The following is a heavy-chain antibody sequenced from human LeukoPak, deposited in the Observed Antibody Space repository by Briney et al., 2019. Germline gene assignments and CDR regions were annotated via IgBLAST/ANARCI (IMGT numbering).Heavy chain of an antibody. Sequence: ASVKVSCKASGYTFTSYYMHWVRQAPGQGLEWMGIINPSGGSTSYAQKFQGRVTMTRDTSTSTVYMELSSLRSEDTAVYYCARDHGGGCSWYLFGYWGQGTLVTVSS. V-gene: IGHV1-46*01. D-gene: IGHD6-13*01. CDR3: ARDHGGGCSWYLFGY. CDR2: INPSGGST. J-gene: IGHJ4*02. CDR1: GYTFTSYY.